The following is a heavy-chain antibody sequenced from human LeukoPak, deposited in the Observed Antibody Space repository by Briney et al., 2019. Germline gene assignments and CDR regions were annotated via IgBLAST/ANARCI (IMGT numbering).Heavy chain of an antibody. CDR1: GFTFSNYA. CDR3: ASRQGLGWHYVN. D-gene: IGHD3-10*02. J-gene: IGHJ4*02. V-gene: IGHV3-23*01. Sequence: GGSLRLSCVDSGFTFSNYAMSWVRQVPAKGLEWVSGISDTGDSTYYADSVKGRLTISRDNSRNTLYLQMNSLRVEDTAIYYCASRQGLGWHYVNWGQGTLVTVSS. CDR2: ISDTGDST.